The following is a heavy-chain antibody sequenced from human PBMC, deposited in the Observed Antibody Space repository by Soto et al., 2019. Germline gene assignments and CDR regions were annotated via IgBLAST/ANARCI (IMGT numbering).Heavy chain of an antibody. CDR3: ARLDSGSYYYYGMDV. CDR2: IYYSGST. Sequence: PSETLSLTCTVSGGSISSSSYYWGWIRQPPGKGLEWIGSIYYSGSTYYNPSLKSRVTISVDTSKNQFSLKLSSVTAADTAVYYCARLDSGSYYYYGMDVWGQGTTGTV. J-gene: IGHJ6*02. CDR1: GGSISSSSYY. V-gene: IGHV4-39*01. D-gene: IGHD1-26*01.